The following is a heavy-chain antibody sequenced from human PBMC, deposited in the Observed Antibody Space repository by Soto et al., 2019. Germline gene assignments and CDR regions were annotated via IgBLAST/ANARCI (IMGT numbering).Heavy chain of an antibody. CDR3: AHIVTGCFT. D-gene: IGHD3-16*01. V-gene: IGHV2-5*02. J-gene: IGHJ5*01. Sequence: QITLKESGPTLVKPTQTLTLTCTISGFSLITSGVGVGWIRQPPGKALEWLALIYWDDDKRYSPSLKSRLTTTEYTLKDQVVLTMTNVDPVGTATYYCAHIVTGCFTWGRGALVTVSS. CDR2: IYWDDDK. CDR1: GFSLITSGVG.